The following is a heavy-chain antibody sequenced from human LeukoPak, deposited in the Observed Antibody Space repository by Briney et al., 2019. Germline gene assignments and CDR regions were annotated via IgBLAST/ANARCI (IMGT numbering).Heavy chain of an antibody. CDR2: TYYRSKWYN. Sequence: SQTLSLPCAISGDSVSSNSAAWNWIRQSPSRGLEWLGRTYYRSKWYNDYAVSVKSRITINPDTSKNQFSLQLNSVTPEDTAVYYCARERFSGSYAGPYYYYGMDVWGQGTTVTVSS. D-gene: IGHD1-26*01. V-gene: IGHV6-1*01. CDR1: GDSVSSNSAA. J-gene: IGHJ6*02. CDR3: ARERFSGSYAGPYYYYGMDV.